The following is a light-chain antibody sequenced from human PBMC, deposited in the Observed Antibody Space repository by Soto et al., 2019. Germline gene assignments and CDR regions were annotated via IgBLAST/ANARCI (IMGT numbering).Light chain of an antibody. CDR2: GVS. Sequence: EVVLTQSPGTLSLSPGEGATLSCRASQSIISSYLAWYQHKPGQAPRLLIYGVSSRATGVPDRFSGSGSGTDFTLTISRLEPEDFAVYYCQQYDNLPLTFGPGTKVDIK. CDR1: QSIISSY. V-gene: IGKV3-20*01. CDR3: QQYDNLPLT. J-gene: IGKJ3*01.